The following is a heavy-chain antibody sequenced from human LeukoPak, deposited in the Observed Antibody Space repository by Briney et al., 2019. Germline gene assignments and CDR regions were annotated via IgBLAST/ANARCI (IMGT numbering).Heavy chain of an antibody. Sequence: GGSLRLSCAASGFTFSSYVMSWVRQAPGKGLEWVSSISNSGGSTYYADSVKGRVNISRDNSKNTLYLQMSSLRAEDTAVYYWAKEGFDSWGQGTLVTVSS. CDR3: AKEGFDS. CDR2: ISNSGGST. V-gene: IGHV3-23*01. J-gene: IGHJ4*02. CDR1: GFTFSSYV.